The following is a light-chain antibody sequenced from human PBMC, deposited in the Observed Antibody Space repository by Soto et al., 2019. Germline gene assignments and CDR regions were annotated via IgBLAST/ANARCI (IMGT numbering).Light chain of an antibody. CDR2: KAS. CDR3: QQYNSYSTWT. V-gene: IGKV1-5*03. CDR1: QTIDSW. J-gene: IGKJ1*01. Sequence: DIQMTQSPSTLSASVGDRVTITCRASQTIDSWLAWYQQRPGKPPNLLIYKASTLASGVPSRFSGSGSGTEFTLTISSLQPDDLATYYCQQYNSYSTWTVGQGTKVDIK.